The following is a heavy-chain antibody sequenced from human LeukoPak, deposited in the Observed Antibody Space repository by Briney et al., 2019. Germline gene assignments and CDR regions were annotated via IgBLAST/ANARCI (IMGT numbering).Heavy chain of an antibody. V-gene: IGHV4-39*01. Sequence: SETLSLTCTVSGGSISSSSYYWGWIRQPPGKGLEWIGSIYYSGSTYYNPSLKSRVTISVDTSKNQFSLKLSSVTAADTAVYYCARRGGDYGDYVNWFDPWGQGTQVSVSS. D-gene: IGHD4-17*01. CDR1: GGSISSSSYY. CDR2: IYYSGST. J-gene: IGHJ5*02. CDR3: ARRGGDYGDYVNWFDP.